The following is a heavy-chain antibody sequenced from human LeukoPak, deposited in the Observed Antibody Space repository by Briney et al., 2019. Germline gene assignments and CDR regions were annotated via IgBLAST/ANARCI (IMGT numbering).Heavy chain of an antibody. J-gene: IGHJ3*02. Sequence: SETLSLTCTVSGGSISSSSYYWGWIRQPPGKGLEWIGSIYYSGSTYYNPSLKSRVTISVDTSKNQFSLKLSSVTVADTAVYYCARDHFPYYYDSSGTSDAFDIWGQGTMVTVSS. V-gene: IGHV4-39*07. CDR3: ARDHFPYYYDSSGTSDAFDI. CDR1: GGSISSSSYY. CDR2: IYYSGST. D-gene: IGHD3-22*01.